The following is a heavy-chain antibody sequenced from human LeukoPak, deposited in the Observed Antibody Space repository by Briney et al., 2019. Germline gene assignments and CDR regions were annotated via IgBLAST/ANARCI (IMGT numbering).Heavy chain of an antibody. CDR2: INWDASSI. CDR1: GFTFSSYW. V-gene: IGHV3-74*01. Sequence: GGSLRLSCAASGFTFSSYWMHWVRHAPGKRLVWVSRINWDASSISYADSVRGRSAISRDNAKNTLLLQMNSLGAEDTAVYYCARGDYGDYVRANDAFDIWGQGTMVTVSS. J-gene: IGHJ3*02. D-gene: IGHD4-17*01. CDR3: ARGDYGDYVRANDAFDI.